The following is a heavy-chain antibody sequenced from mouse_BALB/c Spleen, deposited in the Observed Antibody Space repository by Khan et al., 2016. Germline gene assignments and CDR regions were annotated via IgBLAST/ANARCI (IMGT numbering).Heavy chain of an antibody. CDR3: TKYSLCNFDY. D-gene: IGHD2-3*01. Sequence: EVQLQESGPSLVKPSQTLSLTCSVTGDSITSGFWNWIRKFPGNKLAYMGYISYSGNTFYNPSLKSRISITRDTSKNPYSLQLKSVTTEDTATYYCTKYSLCNFDYWGQGTTLTVSS. V-gene: IGHV3-8*02. CDR2: ISYSGNT. J-gene: IGHJ2*01. CDR1: GDSITSGF.